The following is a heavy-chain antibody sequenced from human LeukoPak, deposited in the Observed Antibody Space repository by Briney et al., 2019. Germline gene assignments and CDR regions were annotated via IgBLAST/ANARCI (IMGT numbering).Heavy chain of an antibody. Sequence: PGGSLRLSCAASGFTVSSYWMSWVRQAPGEGLEWVACIHQNGGTEYYVDSVKGRFAISRDNTKNSLNLQMNSLTIEDTAVYYCARDLSSRDAYWGQGTLVTVSS. CDR2: IHQNGGTE. J-gene: IGHJ4*02. CDR3: ARDLSSRDAY. V-gene: IGHV3-7*03. CDR1: GFTVSSYW. D-gene: IGHD6-13*01.